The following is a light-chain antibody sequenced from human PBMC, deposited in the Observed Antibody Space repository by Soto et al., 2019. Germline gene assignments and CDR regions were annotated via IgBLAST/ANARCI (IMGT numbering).Light chain of an antibody. V-gene: IGKV3-15*01. CDR3: QQYKNWPHT. J-gene: IGKJ5*01. CDR1: QSVSSS. CDR2: GAS. Sequence: EIVMTQSPATLSVSPGERATLSCRASQSVSSSLAWYHQKPGQVPRLLIYGASTRATGIPARFSGSGSGTEFTLTISSLQSEDFAVYYCQQYKNWPHTFGQGTRLEIK.